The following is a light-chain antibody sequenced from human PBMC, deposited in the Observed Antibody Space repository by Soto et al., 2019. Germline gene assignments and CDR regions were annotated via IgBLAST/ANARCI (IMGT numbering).Light chain of an antibody. Sequence: QSALTQPRSVSGSPGQSVTISCTGTSSNVGGYSYVSWYQQHPGIAPQLIISDVTKRPSGVPDRFSGSKSGNTASLTISGLQAEDESDYYCCSYAGSYSWVFGGGTKLTVL. J-gene: IGLJ3*02. V-gene: IGLV2-11*01. CDR1: SSNVGGYSY. CDR3: CSYAGSYSWV. CDR2: DVT.